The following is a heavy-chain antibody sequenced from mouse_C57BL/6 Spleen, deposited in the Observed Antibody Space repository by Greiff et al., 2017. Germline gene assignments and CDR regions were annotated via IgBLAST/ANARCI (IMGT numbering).Heavy chain of an antibody. D-gene: IGHD2-4*01. CDR2: ISDGGSYT. CDR3: ARGGDYPHWYFDV. J-gene: IGHJ1*03. V-gene: IGHV5-4*03. Sequence: EVKLVESGGGLVKPGGSLKLSCAASGFTFSSYAMSWVRQTPEKRLEWVATISDGGSYTYYPDNVKGRFTISRDNAKNNLYLQMSHLKSEDTAMYYCARGGDYPHWYFDVWGTGTTVTVSS. CDR1: GFTFSSYA.